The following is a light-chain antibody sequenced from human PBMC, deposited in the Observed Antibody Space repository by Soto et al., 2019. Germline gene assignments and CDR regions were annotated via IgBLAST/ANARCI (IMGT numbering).Light chain of an antibody. CDR3: QHYESYSEA. J-gene: IGKJ1*01. CDR1: QTISSW. Sequence: IQMTQSPSTLSLSVGDRVTITCRASQTISSWLGWYQQKPGKAPKLLIYKASTLKSGVPSRFSGSGSGTKFTLTISSLQPDDFATYYCQHYESYSEAFGQGTKVDIK. V-gene: IGKV1-5*03. CDR2: KAS.